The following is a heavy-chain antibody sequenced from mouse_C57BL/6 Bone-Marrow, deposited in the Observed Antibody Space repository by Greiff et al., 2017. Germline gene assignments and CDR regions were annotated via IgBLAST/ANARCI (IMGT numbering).Heavy chain of an antibody. CDR2: IYPGDGDT. V-gene: IGHV1-82*01. J-gene: IGHJ2*01. CDR3: ARSEVGFFFDY. CDR1: GYAFSSSW. Sequence: VQLQQSGPELVKPGASVKISCKASGYAFSSSWMNWVKQRPGKGLEWIGRIYPGDGDTNYNGQFKGKATLTADKSSSTAYMQLSSLTSEDSAVYFCARSEVGFFFDYWGQGTTLTVSS.